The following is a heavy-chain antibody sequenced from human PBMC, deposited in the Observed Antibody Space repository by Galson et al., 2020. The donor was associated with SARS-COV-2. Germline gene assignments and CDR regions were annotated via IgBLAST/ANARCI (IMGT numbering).Heavy chain of an antibody. Sequence: ASVKVSCKTSGYTFTGFTFTPYYIPWVRQAPGQGLEWMGWVHPKTGDTPFAQKFRGRVTMTRDTAINTVYMELRRLRSDDAAVYFCARGPSKLAVTPRFDFWGQGTLLTVSS. CDR2: VHPKTGDT. CDR1: GYTFTGFTFTPYY. CDR3: ARGPSKLAVTPRFDF. D-gene: IGHD2-21*02. V-gene: IGHV1-2*02. J-gene: IGHJ4*02.